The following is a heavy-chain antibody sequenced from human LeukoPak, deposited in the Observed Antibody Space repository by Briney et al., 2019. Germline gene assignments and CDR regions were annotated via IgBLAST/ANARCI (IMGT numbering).Heavy chain of an antibody. CDR1: GDTFSRYA. Sequence: SVKVSCKVSGDTFSRYAISWVRQAPGQGLEWMGGIIPILTTPNYAQRFQGRVAITADESTSTAYMELISLRSEDTAVYYCARDTRSSLRGHYYYYMDVWGQGTTVIVSS. J-gene: IGHJ6*02. D-gene: IGHD3-10*01. CDR2: IIPILTTP. CDR3: ARDTRSSLRGHYYYYMDV. V-gene: IGHV1-69*13.